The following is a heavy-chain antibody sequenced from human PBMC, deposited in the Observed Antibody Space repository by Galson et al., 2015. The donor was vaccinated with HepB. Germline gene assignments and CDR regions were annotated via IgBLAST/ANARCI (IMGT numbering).Heavy chain of an antibody. D-gene: IGHD4-17*01. CDR2: IDPSDSYT. CDR3: ARGANDYGVTGAEYFQH. V-gene: IGHV5-10-1*01. Sequence: QSGAEVKKPGESLRISCQGSGYSFTSYWISWVRQMPGKGLEWMGRIDPSDSYTNYSPSFQGHVTISADKSISTAYLQWSSLKASDTAMYYCARGANDYGVTGAEYFQHWGQGTLVTVSS. CDR1: GYSFTSYW. J-gene: IGHJ1*01.